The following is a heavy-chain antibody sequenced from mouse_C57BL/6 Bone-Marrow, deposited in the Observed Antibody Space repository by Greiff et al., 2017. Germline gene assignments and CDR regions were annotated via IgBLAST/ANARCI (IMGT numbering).Heavy chain of an antibody. Sequence: EVQLQQSGPELVKPGASVKISCKASGYSFTGYYMNWVKQSPEKSLEWIGEINPSTGGTTYNQKFKAKATLTVDKSSSTAYMQLKSLTSEDSAVYYCAPVDYYAMDYWGQGTSVTVSS. J-gene: IGHJ4*01. CDR3: APVDYYAMDY. CDR1: GYSFTGYY. CDR2: INPSTGGT. D-gene: IGHD1-1*01. V-gene: IGHV1-42*01.